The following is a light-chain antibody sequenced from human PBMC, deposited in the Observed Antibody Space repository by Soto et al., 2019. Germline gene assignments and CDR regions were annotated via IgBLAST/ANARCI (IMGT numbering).Light chain of an antibody. CDR3: QSYDRSLTGWV. J-gene: IGLJ3*02. Sequence: QAVVTQAPSVSGAPGQRVTISCSGSNSNLGAGYDVHWYQQFPGTAPKLLIYGNTNRPSGVPDRFSGSKSGTSASLAITGLQAEDEADYYCQSYDRSLTGWVFGGGTKLTVL. CDR1: NSNLGAGYD. V-gene: IGLV1-40*01. CDR2: GNT.